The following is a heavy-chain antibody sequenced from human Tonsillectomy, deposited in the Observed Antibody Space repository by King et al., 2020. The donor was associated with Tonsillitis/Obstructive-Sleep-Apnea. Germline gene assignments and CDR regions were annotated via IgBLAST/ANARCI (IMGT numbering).Heavy chain of an antibody. Sequence: VQLVESGGGLVQPGGSLRLSCAASGFTFSSYAMSWVRQAPGKGLEWVSAISGSGGSTFYGDSVKGRFTISRDNSKNTLYLQMNSLRAEDTAVYYCAKDQYSSTSRYHWGQGTLVTVSS. CDR1: GFTFSSYA. J-gene: IGHJ5*02. CDR3: AKDQYSSTSRYH. V-gene: IGHV3-23*04. CDR2: ISGSGGST. D-gene: IGHD2-2*01.